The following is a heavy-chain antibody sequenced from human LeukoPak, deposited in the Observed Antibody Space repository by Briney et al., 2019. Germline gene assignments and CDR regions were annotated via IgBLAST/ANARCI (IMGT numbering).Heavy chain of an antibody. D-gene: IGHD3-16*02. CDR2: ISGSGGST. Sequence: PGGSLRLSRAASGFTFSSYAMSWVRQAPGKGLEWVSAISGSGGSTYYADSVKGRFTISRDNSKNTLYLQMNSLRAEDTAVYYCAKNTITFGGVIGSFDYWGQGTLVTVSS. CDR1: GFTFSSYA. J-gene: IGHJ4*02. V-gene: IGHV3-23*01. CDR3: AKNTITFGGVIGSFDY.